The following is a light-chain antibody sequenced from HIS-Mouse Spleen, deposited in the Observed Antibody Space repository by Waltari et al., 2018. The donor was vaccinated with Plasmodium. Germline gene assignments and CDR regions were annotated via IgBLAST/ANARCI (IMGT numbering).Light chain of an antibody. V-gene: IGKV1-39*01. J-gene: IGKJ1*01. CDR1: QSISSY. CDR2: AAS. CDR3: QQSYSTWT. Sequence: IQMTQSPSSLSASVGYSVTITCRASQSISSYLNWYQQKPGKAPKLLIYAASSLQSGVPSRFSGSGSGTDFTLTISSLQPEEFATYYCQQSYSTWTFGQGTKVEIK.